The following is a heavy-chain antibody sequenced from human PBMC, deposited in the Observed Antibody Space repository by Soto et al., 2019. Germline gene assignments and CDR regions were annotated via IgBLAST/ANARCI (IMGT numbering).Heavy chain of an antibody. CDR1: GFKFDDYG. J-gene: IGHJ4*02. D-gene: IGHD4-17*01. Sequence: EVQLVESGGGVVRPGGSLRLSCAASGFKFDDYGMSWVRQAPGKGLEWVSSINRHGANIVYADSVKGRFTISRDTAKNSLFLQMNSLRAEDTALYHCARGSYGGLLFDNWGQGTLVTVSS. V-gene: IGHV3-20*01. CDR3: ARGSYGGLLFDN. CDR2: INRHGANI.